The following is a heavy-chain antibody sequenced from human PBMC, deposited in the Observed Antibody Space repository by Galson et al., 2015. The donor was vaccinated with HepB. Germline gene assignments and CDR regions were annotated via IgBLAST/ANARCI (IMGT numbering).Heavy chain of an antibody. Sequence: SMKVSCKASGGTFSSYAISWVRQAPGQGLEWMGGIIPIFGTANYAQKFQGRVTITADESTSTAYMELSSLRSEDTAVYYCAREDYYYMDVWGKGTTVTVSS. CDR1: GGTFSSYA. J-gene: IGHJ6*03. V-gene: IGHV1-69*13. CDR2: IIPIFGTA. CDR3: AREDYYYMDV.